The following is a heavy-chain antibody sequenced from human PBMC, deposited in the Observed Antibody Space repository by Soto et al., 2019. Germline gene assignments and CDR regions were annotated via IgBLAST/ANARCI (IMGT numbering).Heavy chain of an antibody. Sequence: EVQLVESGGGLVQPGGSLRLSCAASGFTFSNSWMSWVRQAPGKGLEWVADINPVESEKYYVDSVKGRFTVSRDNAKNSLYLQINSLRVEDTALYYCARDPAWGSLDYWGLGTLVTVSS. CDR3: ARDPAWGSLDY. J-gene: IGHJ4*02. D-gene: IGHD7-27*01. CDR1: GFTFSNSW. V-gene: IGHV3-7*01. CDR2: INPVESEK.